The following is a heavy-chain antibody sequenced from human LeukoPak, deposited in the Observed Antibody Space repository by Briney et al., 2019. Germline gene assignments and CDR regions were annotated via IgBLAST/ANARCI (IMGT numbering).Heavy chain of an antibody. J-gene: IGHJ4*02. CDR3: ARAGNDFWSGYYGGLFDY. CDR1: GFTFSSYA. V-gene: IGHV3-23*01. CDR2: ISGSGGST. Sequence: GGSLRLSCAASGFTFSSYAMSWVRQAPGKGLEWVSAISGSGGSTYYADSVKGRFTISRDNAKNSLYLQMNSLRAEDTAVYYCARAGNDFWSGYYGGLFDYWGQGTLVTVSS. D-gene: IGHD3-3*01.